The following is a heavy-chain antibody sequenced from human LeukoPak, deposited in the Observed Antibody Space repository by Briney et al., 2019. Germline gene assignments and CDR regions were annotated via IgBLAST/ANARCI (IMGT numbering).Heavy chain of an antibody. CDR3: ARPRTYYDFWSGYHGDAFDI. CDR2: IYHSGST. D-gene: IGHD3-3*01. CDR1: GYSISSGYY. V-gene: IGHV4-38-2*01. J-gene: IGHJ3*02. Sequence: SSETLSLTCAVSGYSISSGYYWGWIRQPPGKGLEWIGSIYHSGSTYYNPSLKSRVTISVDTSKNQFSLKLSSVTAADTAVYYCARPRTYYDFWSGYHGDAFDIWGQGTMVTVSS.